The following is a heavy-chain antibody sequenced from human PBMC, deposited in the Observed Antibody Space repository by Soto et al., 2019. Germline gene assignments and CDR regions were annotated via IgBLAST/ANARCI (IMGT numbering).Heavy chain of an antibody. Sequence: SETLSLTCTVSGGSISSSSYYWGWIRQPPGKGLEWIGYIYHSGSTYYSPSLKSRVTISVDRSKNQFSLKLSSVTAADTAVYYCARERWDANYYDSSGYYHFDYWGQGTLVTVSS. J-gene: IGHJ4*02. V-gene: IGHV4-39*07. CDR3: ARERWDANYYDSSGYYHFDY. D-gene: IGHD3-22*01. CDR2: IYHSGST. CDR1: GGSISSSSYY.